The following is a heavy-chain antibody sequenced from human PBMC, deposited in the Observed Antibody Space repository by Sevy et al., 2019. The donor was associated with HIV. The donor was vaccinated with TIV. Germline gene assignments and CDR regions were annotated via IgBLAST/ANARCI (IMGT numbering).Heavy chain of an antibody. J-gene: IGHJ6*02. V-gene: IGHV4-31*03. CDR1: GGSISSGGYY. CDR3: ARRVLGLGELSLPFYYYYGMDV. D-gene: IGHD3-16*02. Sequence: SETLSLTCTVSGGSISSGGYYWSWIRQHPGNGLEWIGYIYYSGSTYYNPSLKSRVTISVDTSKNQFSLKLSSVTAADTAVYYCARRVLGLGELSLPFYYYYGMDVWGQGTTVTVSS. CDR2: IYYSGST.